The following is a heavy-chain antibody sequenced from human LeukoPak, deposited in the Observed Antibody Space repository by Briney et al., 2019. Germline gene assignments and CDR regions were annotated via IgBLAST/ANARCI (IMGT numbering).Heavy chain of an antibody. D-gene: IGHD2-2*01. CDR1: GGSFSGYY. V-gene: IGHV4-34*01. J-gene: IGHJ4*02. CDR3: ARVRLVPAAMSFDY. Sequence: SETLSLTCAVYGGSFSGYYWSWIRQPPGKGPEWIGEINHSGSTNYNPSLKSRVTISVDTSKNQFSLKLSSVTAADTAVYYCARVRLVPAAMSFDYWGQGTLVTVSS. CDR2: INHSGST.